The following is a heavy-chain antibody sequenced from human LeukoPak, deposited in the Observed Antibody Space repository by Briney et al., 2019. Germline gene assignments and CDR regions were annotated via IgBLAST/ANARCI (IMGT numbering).Heavy chain of an antibody. CDR3: ARDRKEDGYNYGY. Sequence: GASVKVSCKASGYTFTSYAISWVRQALGQGLEWMGRIIPILGIANYAQKFQGRVTITADKSTSTAYMELSSLRSEDTAVYYCARDRKEDGYNYGYWGQGTLVTVSS. CDR1: GYTFTSYA. J-gene: IGHJ4*02. D-gene: IGHD5-24*01. V-gene: IGHV1-69*04. CDR2: IIPILGIA.